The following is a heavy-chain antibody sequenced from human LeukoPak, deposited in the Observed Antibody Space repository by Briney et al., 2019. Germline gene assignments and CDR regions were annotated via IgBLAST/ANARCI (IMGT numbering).Heavy chain of an antibody. V-gene: IGHV5-51*01. D-gene: IGHD3-3*01. CDR2: IYPGDSDT. Sequence: GESLKISCKGSGYSFTSYWIGWVRQMPGKGLEWMGIIYPGDSDTRYSPSFQGQVTISADKSISTAYLQWSSLKASDTAMYYCARQRNDYDLWSGYYGYWGQGTLVTVSS. CDR1: GYSFTSYW. J-gene: IGHJ4*02. CDR3: ARQRNDYDLWSGYYGY.